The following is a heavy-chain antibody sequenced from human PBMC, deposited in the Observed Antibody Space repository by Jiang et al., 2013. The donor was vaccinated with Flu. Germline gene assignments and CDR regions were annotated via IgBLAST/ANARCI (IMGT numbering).Heavy chain of an antibody. J-gene: IGHJ5*02. Sequence: LLESGGGVVQPGRSLRLSCAASGFTFSSYGMHWVRQAPGKGLEWVAVISYDGSNKYYADSVKGRFTISRDNSKNTLYLQMNSLRAEDTAVYYCAKDPGDPWGQGTLVTVSS. CDR3: AKDPGDP. CDR2: ISYDGSNK. V-gene: IGHV3-30*18. CDR1: GFTFSSYG.